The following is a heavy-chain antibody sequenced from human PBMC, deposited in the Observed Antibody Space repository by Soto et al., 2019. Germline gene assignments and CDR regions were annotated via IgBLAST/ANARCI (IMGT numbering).Heavy chain of an antibody. Sequence: ASVKVSCKASGYTFTSYDINWVRQATGQGLEWMGWMNPNSGNTGYAQKFQGRATMTRNTSISTAYMELSSLRSEDTAVYYCARGLYSYGQVDAFDIWGQGTMVTVSS. V-gene: IGHV1-8*01. CDR3: ARGLYSYGQVDAFDI. J-gene: IGHJ3*02. CDR2: MNPNSGNT. CDR1: GYTFTSYD. D-gene: IGHD5-18*01.